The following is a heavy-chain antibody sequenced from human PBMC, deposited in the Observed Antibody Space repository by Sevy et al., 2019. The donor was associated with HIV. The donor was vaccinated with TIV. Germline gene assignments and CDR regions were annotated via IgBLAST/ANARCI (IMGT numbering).Heavy chain of an antibody. CDR2: ISSNGGST. CDR3: VKGDEQQLAYFDY. Sequence: GGSLRLSCSASGFTFSSYAMHWVRQAPGKGLEYVSAISSNGGSTYYADSVKGRLTISRDNSKNTLYLQMSSLRAEDTAVYYCVKGDEQQLAYFDYWGQGTLVTVSS. V-gene: IGHV3-64D*06. J-gene: IGHJ4*02. CDR1: GFTFSSYA. D-gene: IGHD6-13*01.